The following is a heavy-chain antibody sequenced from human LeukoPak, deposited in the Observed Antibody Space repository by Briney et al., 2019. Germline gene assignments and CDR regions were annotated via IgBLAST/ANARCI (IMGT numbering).Heavy chain of an antibody. CDR1: GGSISSGSYY. D-gene: IGHD1-26*01. J-gene: IGHJ6*03. Sequence: PSETLSLTCTVSGGSISSGSYYWSWIRQPAGKGLEWIGRIYTSGSTNYNPSLKSRVTISVDTSKNQFSLKLSSVTAADTAVYYCARDHYYYGLYMDVWGKGTTVTVSS. V-gene: IGHV4-61*02. CDR3: ARDHYYYGLYMDV. CDR2: IYTSGST.